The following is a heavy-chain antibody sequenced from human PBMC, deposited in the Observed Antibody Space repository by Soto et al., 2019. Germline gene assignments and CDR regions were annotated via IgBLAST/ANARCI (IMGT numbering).Heavy chain of an antibody. CDR2: IKSKTDGGTT. Sequence: PGGSLRLSCAASGFTFSNAWMSWVRQAPGKGLEWVGRIKSKTDGGTTDYAAPVKGRFTISRDDSKNTLYLQMNSLKTEDTAVYYCTTESVFYYDSSGYGYWGQGTLVTVSS. D-gene: IGHD3-22*01. CDR1: GFTFSNAW. V-gene: IGHV3-15*01. J-gene: IGHJ4*02. CDR3: TTESVFYYDSSGYGY.